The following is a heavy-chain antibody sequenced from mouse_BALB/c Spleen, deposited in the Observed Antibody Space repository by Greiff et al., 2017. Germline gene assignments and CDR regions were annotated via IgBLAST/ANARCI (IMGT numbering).Heavy chain of an antibody. CDR1: GFTFSSYA. V-gene: IGHV5-6-5*01. J-gene: IGHJ4*01. Sequence: DVMLVESGGGLVKPGGSLKLSCAASGFTFSSYAMSWVRQTPEKRLEWVASISSGGSTYYPDSVKGRFTISRDNARNILYLQMSSLRSEDTAMYYCARGYYGNYGAMDYWGQGTSVTVSS. CDR3: ARGYYGNYGAMDY. D-gene: IGHD2-1*01. CDR2: ISSGGST.